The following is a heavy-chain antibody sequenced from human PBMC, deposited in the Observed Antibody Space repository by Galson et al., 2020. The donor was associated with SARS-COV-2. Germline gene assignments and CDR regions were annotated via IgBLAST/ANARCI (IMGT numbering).Heavy chain of an antibody. V-gene: IGHV3-30*18. D-gene: IGHD3-22*01. CDR2: ISSDGNKK. Sequence: GGSLRLSCAGSGFIFSNYGFHWVRQAPGKGLEWVAGISSDGNKKYHGDSVKGRFTISRDNSKNMLHLQMNSLRPEDTAVYYCAKDRVKEWYYESSGYYDAFDMWGRGTLVTISS. J-gene: IGHJ3*02. CDR3: AKDRVKEWYYESSGYYDAFDM. CDR1: GFIFSNYG.